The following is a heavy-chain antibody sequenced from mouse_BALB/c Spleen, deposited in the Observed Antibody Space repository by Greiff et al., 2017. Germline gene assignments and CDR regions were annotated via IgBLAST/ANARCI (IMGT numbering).Heavy chain of an antibody. Sequence: QVQLKQSGAELARPGASVKLSCKASGYTFTSYWMQWVKQRPGQGLEWIGAIYPGDGDTRYTQKFKGKATLTADKSSSTAYMQLSSLASEDSAVYYCASGRLFDYWGQGTTLTVSS. CDR1: GYTFTSYW. CDR2: IYPGDGDT. D-gene: IGHD4-1*01. CDR3: ASGRLFDY. V-gene: IGHV1-87*01. J-gene: IGHJ2*01.